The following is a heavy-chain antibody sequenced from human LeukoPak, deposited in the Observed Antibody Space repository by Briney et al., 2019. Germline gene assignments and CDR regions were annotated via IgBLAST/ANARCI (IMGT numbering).Heavy chain of an antibody. CDR3: AKGVSGHYDILTGNDY. CDR2: VSGNGGRT. CDR1: GFTFSSYS. J-gene: IGHJ4*02. V-gene: IGHV3-23*01. D-gene: IGHD3-9*01. Sequence: GGSLRLSCAASGFTFSSYSMNWVRQAPGKGLEWVSGVSGNGGRTDYADSVKGRFTISRDNSKNSLFLQMNSLRAEDTAIYYCAKGVSGHYDILTGNDYWGQGTLVTVSS.